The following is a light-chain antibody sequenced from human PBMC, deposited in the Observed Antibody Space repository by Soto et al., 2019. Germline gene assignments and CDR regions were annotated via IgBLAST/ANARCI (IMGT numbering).Light chain of an antibody. CDR1: QSISTW. CDR3: QHYSIYASWT. Sequence: DIAMSQSPSTLSASVGDRITITCRASQSISTWVAWYQQKPGKVPSLLIYQASNLESGVPSRFSGSGSGTEFTLTISSLQPDDFATYYCQHYSIYASWTFGQGTKVEVK. V-gene: IGKV1-5*03. CDR2: QAS. J-gene: IGKJ1*01.